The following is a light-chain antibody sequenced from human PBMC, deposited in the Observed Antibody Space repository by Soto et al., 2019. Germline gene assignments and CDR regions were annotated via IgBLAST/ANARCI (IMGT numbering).Light chain of an antibody. V-gene: IGLV2-14*01. CDR1: SSDVGNYNY. CDR3: SSYKSSNTLYV. CDR2: EVS. J-gene: IGLJ1*01. Sequence: QSALTQPASVSGSPGQSITISCTGTSSDVGNYNYVSWYRQHPGIAPKLMIYEVSNRPSGVSNRFSGSKSGNKASLTISGLKAEDEADYYCSSYKSSNTLYVFGTGTKVTVL.